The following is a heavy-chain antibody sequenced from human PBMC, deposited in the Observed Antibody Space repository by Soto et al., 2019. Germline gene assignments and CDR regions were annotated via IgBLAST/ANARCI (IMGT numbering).Heavy chain of an antibody. CDR1: GYTFTSYY. Sequence: QVQLVQSGAEVKKPGASVKVSCKASGYTFTSYYMHWVRQAPGQGLEWRGIINPSGGSTRNAQKFQGRVTRTRDTSTSTVYMELSSLRSEDTAVYYCARNYYDSSGYYYVPFDYWGQGTLVTVSS. D-gene: IGHD3-22*01. V-gene: IGHV1-46*01. CDR2: INPSGGST. J-gene: IGHJ4*02. CDR3: ARNYYDSSGYYYVPFDY.